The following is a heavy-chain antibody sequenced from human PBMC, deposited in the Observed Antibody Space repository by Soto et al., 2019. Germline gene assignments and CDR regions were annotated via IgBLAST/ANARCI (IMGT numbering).Heavy chain of an antibody. CDR1: GFTFSSYS. V-gene: IGHV3-21*01. D-gene: IGHD3-3*01. CDR2: ISSSSSYI. CDR3: SIGPKGGVVTYFDY. J-gene: IGHJ4*02. Sequence: GGSLRLSCAASGFTFSSYSMNWVRQAPGKGLEWVSSISSSSSYIYYADSVKGRFTISRDNAKNSLYLQMNSLRAEDTAVYYCSIGPKGGVVTYFDYWGKGTLVPVSS.